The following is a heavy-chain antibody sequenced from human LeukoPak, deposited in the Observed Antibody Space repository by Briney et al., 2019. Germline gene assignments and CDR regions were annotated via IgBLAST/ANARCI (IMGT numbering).Heavy chain of an antibody. V-gene: IGHV4-59*01. CDR2: IYYSGST. CDR1: GGSISSYY. D-gene: IGHD2-2*01. J-gene: IGHJ4*02. CDR3: ARTKRGIVVVPAATPEYYFDY. Sequence: SETLSLTCTVSGGSISSYYWSWIRQPPGKGLEWIGYIYYSGSTNYNPSLESRVTISVDTSRNQFSLRLSSVTAADTAVYYCARTKRGIVVVPAATPEYYFDYWGQGTLVTVSS.